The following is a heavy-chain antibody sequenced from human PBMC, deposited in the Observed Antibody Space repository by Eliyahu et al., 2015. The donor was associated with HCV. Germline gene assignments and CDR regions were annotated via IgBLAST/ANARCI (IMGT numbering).Heavy chain of an antibody. CDR1: GFSFSNYD. Sequence: EVQLVESGGGLVQPGGSLXLXCXXSGFSFSNYDMHWVRQTTGKGLEWVSAIGTAGDTYYPVSVEGRFTISRENAKNSLYLQLNNLRVEDTAVYYCARDQAGWYLDLWGRGTLVTVSS. V-gene: IGHV3-13*04. J-gene: IGHJ2*01. CDR3: ARDQAGWYLDL. D-gene: IGHD6-19*01. CDR2: IGTAGDT.